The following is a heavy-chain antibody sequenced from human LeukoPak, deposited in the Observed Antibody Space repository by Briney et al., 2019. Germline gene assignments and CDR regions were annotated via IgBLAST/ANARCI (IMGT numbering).Heavy chain of an antibody. CDR1: VESVSGYY. J-gene: IGHJ5*02. CDR2: IHHSGST. CDR3: ARDRYCSGGSCYQIPGWFDP. V-gene: IGHV4-34*01. D-gene: IGHD2-15*01. Sequence: SETLSLTCAVYVESVSGYYWSWIRQPPGKGLEWIGEIHHSGSTNYNPSLKSRVTISVDTSKNQFSLKLSSVTAADTAVYYCARDRYCSGGSCYQIPGWFDPWGQGTLVTVSS.